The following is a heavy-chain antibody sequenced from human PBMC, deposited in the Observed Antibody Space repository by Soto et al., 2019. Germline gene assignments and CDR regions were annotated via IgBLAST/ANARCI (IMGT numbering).Heavy chain of an antibody. Sequence: SETLSLTCTVSDGSISIYYWNWILQPPGKGLEWIGYIYYNGGTNYNPSLKSRVTISVDTSKNQFSLKLSSVTAADTAVYYCARGPLATVVTPYYFDYWGQGTLVTVSS. V-gene: IGHV4-59*12. J-gene: IGHJ4*02. D-gene: IGHD4-17*01. CDR2: IYYNGGT. CDR3: ARGPLATVVTPYYFDY. CDR1: DGSISIYY.